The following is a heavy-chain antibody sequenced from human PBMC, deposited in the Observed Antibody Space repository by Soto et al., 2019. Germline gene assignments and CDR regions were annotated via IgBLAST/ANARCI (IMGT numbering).Heavy chain of an antibody. Sequence: TSQTLSLTCTVAGGSISSGDDYRGWISQPPGKGLEWIGSIYYTGNTYYNPSLKSRVTISVDMSKNQFSLKLDSVTAADTAVYFCERHSIWLLLSDYWGQGSLVTVSS. CDR3: ERHSIWLLLSDY. CDR2: IYYTGNT. J-gene: IGHJ4*02. CDR1: GGSISSGDDY. V-gene: IGHV4-39*01. D-gene: IGHD3-22*01.